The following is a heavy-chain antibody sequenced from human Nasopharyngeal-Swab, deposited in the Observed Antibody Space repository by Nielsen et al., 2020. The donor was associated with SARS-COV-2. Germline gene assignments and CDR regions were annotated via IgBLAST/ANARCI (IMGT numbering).Heavy chain of an antibody. V-gene: IGHV1-24*01. Sequence: APVKVSCKLSGSTLIDLSIHWVRQAPGKGLEWMGGFDPEDGETVYSQRVQGRLTLTEDTSTDTAFMDLSGLRSEDTAVYYCVTYTQRGSYLLGGYDYSYYMDVWGKGTTVTVSS. D-gene: IGHD2-8*02. CDR3: VTYTQRGSYLLGGYDYSYYMDV. J-gene: IGHJ6*03. CDR2: FDPEDGET. CDR1: GSTLIDLS.